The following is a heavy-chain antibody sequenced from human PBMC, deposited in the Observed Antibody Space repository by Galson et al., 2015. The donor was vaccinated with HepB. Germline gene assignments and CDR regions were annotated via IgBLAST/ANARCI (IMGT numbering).Heavy chain of an antibody. CDR2: VYSTGST. J-gene: IGHJ6*02. D-gene: IGHD6-19*01. V-gene: IGHV4-4*07. Sequence: ETLSLTCNVSGVSISSYSWSWIRQAAGTGLEWIGRVYSTGSTNDNPTLKSRVTMPIDKSKKQVSLRLTSVTAADTAVYYCAREPTIAVAGTYYYYGMDVWGQGTPVTVSS. CDR1: GVSISSYS. CDR3: AREPTIAVAGTYYYYGMDV.